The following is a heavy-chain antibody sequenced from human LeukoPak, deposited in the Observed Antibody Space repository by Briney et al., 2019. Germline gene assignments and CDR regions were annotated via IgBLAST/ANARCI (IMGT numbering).Heavy chain of an antibody. CDR3: AKEIDTLGTNAFDI. J-gene: IGHJ3*02. Sequence: PGGSLRLSCAASGFTVSSNYMSWVRQAPGKGLEWVSLVSADGAKSYYAESVRGRFTISRDNSKNSLYLQMNTLRSEDTAFYYCAKEIDTLGTNAFDIWGHGTLVTVSS. V-gene: IGHV3-43*02. D-gene: IGHD2-15*01. CDR1: GFTVSSNY. CDR2: VSADGAKS.